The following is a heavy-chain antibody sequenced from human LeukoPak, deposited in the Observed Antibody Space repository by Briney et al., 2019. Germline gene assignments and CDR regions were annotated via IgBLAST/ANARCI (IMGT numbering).Heavy chain of an antibody. CDR3: AKDEYDSSGYYYGPYYFDY. D-gene: IGHD3-22*01. CDR2: IWYDGSSK. V-gene: IGHV3-33*06. Sequence: GGSLRLSCVASGFTFTNNGMHWVRQAPGKGLEWVAVIWYDGSSKYYADPVKGRFTISRDNSKNTLYLQMNSLRAEDTAVYYCAKDEYDSSGYYYGPYYFDYWGQGTLVTVSS. J-gene: IGHJ4*02. CDR1: GFTFTNNG.